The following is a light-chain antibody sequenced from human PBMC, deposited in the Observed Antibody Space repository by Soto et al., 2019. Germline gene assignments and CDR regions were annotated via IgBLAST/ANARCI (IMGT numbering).Light chain of an antibody. V-gene: IGLV1-40*01. J-gene: IGLJ1*01. Sequence: VLTQPPSVSGAPGQRVTISCTGSSSNIGAGYVVHWYQQLPGAAPKLLIFSDNNRPSGVPDRFSGSKSGISASLAITGLQTQDEADYYCQTYDNNSDYVFGTGTKV. CDR2: SDN. CDR3: QTYDNNSDYV. CDR1: SSNIGAGYV.